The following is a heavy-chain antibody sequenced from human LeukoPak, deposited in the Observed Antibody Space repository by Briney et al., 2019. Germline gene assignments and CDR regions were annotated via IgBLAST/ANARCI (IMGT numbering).Heavy chain of an antibody. CDR2: ISGSGGST. CDR1: GFSFSSYA. V-gene: IGHV3-23*01. D-gene: IGHD3-22*01. J-gene: IGHJ4*02. CDR3: AKAEYYYDSSGYYPPDY. Sequence: QPGGSLRLSCAASGFSFSSYAMSWVRQAPGKGLEWVSAISGSGGSTYYADSVKGRFTISRDNSKNTLYLQMNSLRAGDTAVYYCAKAEYYYDSSGYYPPDYWGQGTLVTVSS.